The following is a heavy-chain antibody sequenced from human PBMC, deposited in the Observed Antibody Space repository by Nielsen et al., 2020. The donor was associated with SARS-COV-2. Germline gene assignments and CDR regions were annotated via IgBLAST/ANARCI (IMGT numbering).Heavy chain of an antibody. Sequence: GESLKISCAASGFTFRRYAMSWVRRAPGKGLEWVSAISAGGTTTHSADSVKGRFIISRDNAQNILFLQMNTLRVEDTAVYYCAKGAVDAEYFQHWGQGTLVTVSS. J-gene: IGHJ1*01. CDR3: AKGAVDAEYFQH. CDR1: GFTFRRYA. D-gene: IGHD2-21*01. V-gene: IGHV3-23*01. CDR2: ISAGGTTT.